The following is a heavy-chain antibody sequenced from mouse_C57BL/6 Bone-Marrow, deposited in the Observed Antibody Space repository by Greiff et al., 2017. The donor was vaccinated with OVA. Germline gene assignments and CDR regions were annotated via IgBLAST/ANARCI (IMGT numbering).Heavy chain of an antibody. CDR1: GYTFTSYW. J-gene: IGHJ2*01. CDR2: IYPGSGST. Sequence: QVQLQQPGAELVKPGASVKMSCKASGYTFTSYWITWVKQRPGQGLEWIGDIYPGSGSTNYNEKFKSKATLTVDTSSSTAYMQRSSLTAEDAAVYYWARQGFGYWGQGTTLTVSS. CDR3: ARQGFGY. V-gene: IGHV1-55*01.